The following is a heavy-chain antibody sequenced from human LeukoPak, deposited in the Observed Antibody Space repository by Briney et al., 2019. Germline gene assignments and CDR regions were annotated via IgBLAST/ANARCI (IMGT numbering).Heavy chain of an antibody. Sequence: ASVKVSCKASGYTFTSYDINWVRQATGQGLEWMGWMNPNSGNTGYAQKFQGRVTITADKSTSTAYMELSSLRSEDTAVYYCARDDFWSGYELLTDYYGMDVWGQGTTVTVSS. J-gene: IGHJ6*02. CDR2: MNPNSGNT. CDR3: ARDDFWSGYELLTDYYGMDV. V-gene: IGHV1-8*01. D-gene: IGHD3-3*01. CDR1: GYTFTSYD.